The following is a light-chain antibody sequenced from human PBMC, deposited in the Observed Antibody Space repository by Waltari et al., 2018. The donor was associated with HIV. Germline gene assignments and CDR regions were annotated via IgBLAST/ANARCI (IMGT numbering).Light chain of an antibody. CDR3: QQYYSTPPT. Sequence: IVMTQPPDSLAVSLGERATINCKSSQRVLYSSNNKNYLAWYQQKPGQPPKLLIYWASTRESGVPDRFSGSGSGTDFTLTISSLQAEDVAVYYCQQYYSTPPTFGQGTKVEIK. CDR2: WAS. CDR1: QRVLYSSNNKNY. V-gene: IGKV4-1*01. J-gene: IGKJ1*01.